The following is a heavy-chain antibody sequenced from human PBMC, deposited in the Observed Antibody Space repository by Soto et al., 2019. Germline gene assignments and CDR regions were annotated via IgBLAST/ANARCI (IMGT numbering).Heavy chain of an antibody. V-gene: IGHV3-23*01. J-gene: IGHJ4*02. D-gene: IGHD3-10*01. CDR1: GFTFSSYA. Sequence: GGSLRLSCAASGFTFSSYAMSWVRQAPGKGLEWVSAISGSGGSTYYADSVKGRFTISRDNSKNTLYLQMNSLRAEDTAVFYCAKHIYYYGSGSYPYYWGQGTLVTVSS. CDR3: AKHIYYYGSGSYPYY. CDR2: ISGSGGST.